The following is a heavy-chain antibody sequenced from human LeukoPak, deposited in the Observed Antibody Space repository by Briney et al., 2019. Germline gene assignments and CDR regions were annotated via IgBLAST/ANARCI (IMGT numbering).Heavy chain of an antibody. CDR2: ISGSGGST. Sequence: GGSLRLSCAASGFTFSSYAMSWVRQAPGKGLEWVSAISGSGGSTYYADSVKGRFTISRDNSKNTLYPQMNSLGAEDTAVYYCAKDRFEAAAGPPNWFDPWGQGTLVTVSS. CDR3: AKDRFEAAAGPPNWFDP. J-gene: IGHJ5*02. D-gene: IGHD6-13*01. CDR1: GFTFSSYA. V-gene: IGHV3-23*01.